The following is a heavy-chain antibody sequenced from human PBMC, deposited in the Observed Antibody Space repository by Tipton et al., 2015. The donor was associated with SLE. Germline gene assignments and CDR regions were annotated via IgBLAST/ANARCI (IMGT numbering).Heavy chain of an antibody. J-gene: IGHJ3*02. D-gene: IGHD3-10*01. Sequence: TLSLTCTVSGGSISSYYWSWIRQPPGKGLEWIGYIYTSGGTNYNPSLTSRGTISGDKSKNQFSLKLSSVTAADTAVYYCARCPYYSDAFDIWGQGTMVTVSS. CDR1: GGSISSYY. V-gene: IGHV4-4*08. CDR3: ARCPYYSDAFDI. CDR2: IYTSGGT.